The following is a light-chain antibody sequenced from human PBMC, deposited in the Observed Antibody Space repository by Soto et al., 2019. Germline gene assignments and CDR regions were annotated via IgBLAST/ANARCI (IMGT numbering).Light chain of an antibody. CDR2: DVI. CDR1: SRDIGGYDF. V-gene: IGLV2-8*01. J-gene: IGLJ2*01. Sequence: QSALTQPPSASGSPGQSVTISCTGTSRDIGGYDFVSWYQQHPGKSPKLLIYDVINRPSGVPDLFSGSKSGNTASLTVSGLQTDDEADYYFSSYGGSNNLLCGGGTKLTVL. CDR3: SSYGGSNNLL.